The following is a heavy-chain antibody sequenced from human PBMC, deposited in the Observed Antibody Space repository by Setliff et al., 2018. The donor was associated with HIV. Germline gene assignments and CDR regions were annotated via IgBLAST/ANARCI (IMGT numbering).Heavy chain of an antibody. Sequence: PGESLKISCVGAGFTFSNYWMSWVRQAPGKGLEWVANIKPDGSEKNYVGSVKGRFTISRDNAENSLYLQMNSLRAEDTAMYYCARIYRSSWPFDACDIWGQGTMVTVSS. V-gene: IGHV3-7*03. CDR3: ARIYRSSWPFDACDI. J-gene: IGHJ3*02. D-gene: IGHD6-6*01. CDR1: GFTFSNYW. CDR2: IKPDGSEK.